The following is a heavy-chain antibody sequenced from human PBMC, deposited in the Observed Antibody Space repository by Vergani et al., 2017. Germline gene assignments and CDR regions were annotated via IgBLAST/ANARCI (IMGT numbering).Heavy chain of an antibody. CDR1: GYTFTSYG. V-gene: IGHV1-18*04. CDR3: ARAGGKGSSWYEPPLDY. J-gene: IGHJ4*02. CDR2: ISAYNGNT. D-gene: IGHD6-13*01. Sequence: QVQLVQPGAEVKKPGASVKVSCKASGYTFTSYGISWVRQAPGQGLEWMGWISAYNGNTNYAQKFQGRVTITADKSTSTAYMELSSLRSEDTAVYYCARAGGKGSSWYEPPLDYWGQGTLVTVSS.